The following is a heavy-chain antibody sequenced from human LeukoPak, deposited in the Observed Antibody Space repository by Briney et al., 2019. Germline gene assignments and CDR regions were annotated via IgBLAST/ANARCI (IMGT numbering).Heavy chain of an antibody. CDR1: GYTFTSYG. Sequence: ASVKVSCKASGYTFTSYGISWVRQAPGQGLEWMGWISAYNGNTNYAQKLQGRVTMTTDTSASTAYMELRSLRSDDTAVYYCARVGPYSSSSPFDYWGQGTLVTVSS. D-gene: IGHD6-6*01. CDR2: ISAYNGNT. V-gene: IGHV1-18*01. CDR3: ARVGPYSSSSPFDY. J-gene: IGHJ4*02.